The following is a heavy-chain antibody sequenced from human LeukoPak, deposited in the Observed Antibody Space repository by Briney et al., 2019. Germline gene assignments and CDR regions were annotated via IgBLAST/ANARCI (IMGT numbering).Heavy chain of an antibody. V-gene: IGHV4-61*01. CDR2: IYYSGST. CDR1: GGSVSSGSYY. Sequence: SETLSLTCTVSGGSVSSGSYYWSWIRQPPGKGLEWIGYIYYSGSTNYNPSLKSRVTISVDTSKNQFSLKLSSVTAADTAVYYCARGRRYSGSYSKLFDYWGQGTLVTVSS. D-gene: IGHD1-26*01. CDR3: ARGRRYSGSYSKLFDY. J-gene: IGHJ4*02.